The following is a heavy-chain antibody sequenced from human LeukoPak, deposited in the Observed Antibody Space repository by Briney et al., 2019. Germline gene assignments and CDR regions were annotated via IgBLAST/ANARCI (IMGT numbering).Heavy chain of an antibody. D-gene: IGHD3-22*01. CDR1: GGTFSSYA. CDR2: IIPISGTA. J-gene: IGHJ4*02. Sequence: GASVKVSCKAPGGTFSSYAISWVRQAPGQGLEWMGGIIPISGTANYAQKFQGRVTITTDESTSTAYMELSSLRSEDTAVYYCARASGNYYDSSGYYRTPPRFDYWGQGTLVTVSS. CDR3: ARASGNYYDSSGYYRTPPRFDY. V-gene: IGHV1-69*05.